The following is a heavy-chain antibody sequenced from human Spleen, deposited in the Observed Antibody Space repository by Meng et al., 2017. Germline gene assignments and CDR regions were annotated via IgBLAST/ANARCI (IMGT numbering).Heavy chain of an antibody. J-gene: IGHJ4*02. D-gene: IGHD6-19*01. Sequence: GESLKISCAASGFSFSDYAMSWVRQAPGKGLEWVSAISGGGYATDYADSVKGRFTISRDNSKSTVYLQMNNLRAEDTALYYCAKLSGYSSGWYGMYLDYWGQGTLVTVSS. CDR3: AKLSGYSSGWYGMYLDY. V-gene: IGHV3-23*01. CDR2: ISGGGYAT. CDR1: GFSFSDYA.